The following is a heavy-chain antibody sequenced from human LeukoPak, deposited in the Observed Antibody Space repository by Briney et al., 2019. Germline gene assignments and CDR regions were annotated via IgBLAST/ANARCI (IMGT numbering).Heavy chain of an antibody. V-gene: IGHV3-23*01. J-gene: IGHJ5*02. CDR3: AKGLKLLWFGEPSGNPTENIASQNWFDP. CDR1: GFTFSSYA. CDR2: ISGSGGST. Sequence: PGGSLRLSCAASGFTFSSYAMSWVRQAPGKGLEWVSAISGSGGSTYYADSVKGRFTISRDNSKNTLYLQMNSLRAEDTAVYYCAKGLKLLWFGEPSGNPTENIASQNWFDPWGQGTLVTVSS. D-gene: IGHD3-10*01.